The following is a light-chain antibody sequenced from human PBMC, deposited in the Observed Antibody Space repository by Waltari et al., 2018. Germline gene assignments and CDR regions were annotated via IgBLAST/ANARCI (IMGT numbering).Light chain of an antibody. Sequence: QSALTQPASVSGSPGQSITISCTGTSSDVGGYPYVSWYQQHPGNAPKLMIYEVSNRPSGVSNRFSGSKSGNTASRTIAGLQTEDEADYYCSAYTTSRPWVFGGGTKVTVL. CDR2: EVS. CDR1: SSDVGGYPY. V-gene: IGLV2-14*01. CDR3: SAYTTSRPWV. J-gene: IGLJ3*02.